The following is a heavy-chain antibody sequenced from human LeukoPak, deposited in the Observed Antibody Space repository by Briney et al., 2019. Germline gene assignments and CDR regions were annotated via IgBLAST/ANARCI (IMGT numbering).Heavy chain of an antibody. V-gene: IGHV3-21*01. D-gene: IGHD3-22*01. CDR3: AREGGLSSGPFDY. CDR1: GFTFSSYS. J-gene: IGHJ4*02. CDR2: ISSSSSYI. Sequence: GGSLRLSCAASGFTFSSYSMNWVCQAPGKGLEWVSSISSSSSYIYYADSVKGRFTISRDNAKNSLYLQMNSLRAEDTAVYYCAREGGLSSGPFDYWGQGTLVTVSS.